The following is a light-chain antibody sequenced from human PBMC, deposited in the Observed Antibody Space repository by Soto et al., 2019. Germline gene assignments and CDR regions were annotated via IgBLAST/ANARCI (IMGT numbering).Light chain of an antibody. CDR3: AVCDDSLNGFFV. CDR1: SSNIGSYA. V-gene: IGLV1-44*01. CDR2: DNN. Sequence: QSVLTQPPSVSGTPGQRVTISCSGSSSNIGSYAVSWYQQLPGRAPTLLIYDNNQRPSGVPDRFSGSKSGTSASLAISGLRSEDEADYHCAVCDDSLNGFFVFGTGTKLTVL. J-gene: IGLJ1*01.